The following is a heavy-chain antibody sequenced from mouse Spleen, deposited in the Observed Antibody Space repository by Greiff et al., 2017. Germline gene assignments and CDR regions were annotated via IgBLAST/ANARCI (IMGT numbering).Heavy chain of an antibody. V-gene: IGHV1-5*01. CDR3: TRRRVWDYFDY. CDR2: IYPGNSDT. J-gene: IGHJ2*01. Sequence: EVQLQQPGAELVKPGASVKLSCKASGYTFTSYWMHWVKQRPGQGLEWIGAIYPGNSDTSYNQKFKGKAKLTAVTSTSTAYMELSSLTNEDSAVYYCTRRRVWDYFDYWGQGTTLTVSS. CDR1: GYTFTSYW. D-gene: IGHD2-10*02.